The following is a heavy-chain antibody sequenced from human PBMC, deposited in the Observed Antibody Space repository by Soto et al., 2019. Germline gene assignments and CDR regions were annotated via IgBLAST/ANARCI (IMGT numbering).Heavy chain of an antibody. CDR3: ARRSRDTYYYYGMDV. J-gene: IGHJ6*02. D-gene: IGHD2-21*02. CDR1: GYSFTSYW. V-gene: IGHV5-10-1*01. CDR2: IDPSDSYT. Sequence: GESLKISCKGSGYSFTSYWISWGRQMPGKGLEWMGRIDPSDSYTNYSPSFQGHVTISADKSISTAYLQWSSLKASDTAMYYCARRSRDTYYYYGMDVWGQGTTVTVSS.